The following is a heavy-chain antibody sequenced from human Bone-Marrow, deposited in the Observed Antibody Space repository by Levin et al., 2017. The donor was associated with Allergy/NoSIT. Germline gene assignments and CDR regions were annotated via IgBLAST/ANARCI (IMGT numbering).Heavy chain of an antibody. Sequence: ASVKVSCKASGYTFTSFDINWVRQATGQGLEWMGWMNPNSGNKGYAQKFQGRVTLTMDTSISTAYMELSSLRSEDTAVYYCARDLRGADDYWGQGTLVTVSS. J-gene: IGHJ4*02. V-gene: IGHV1-8*01. CDR1: GYTFTSFD. CDR2: MNPNSGNK. CDR3: ARDLRGADDY. D-gene: IGHD3-10*01.